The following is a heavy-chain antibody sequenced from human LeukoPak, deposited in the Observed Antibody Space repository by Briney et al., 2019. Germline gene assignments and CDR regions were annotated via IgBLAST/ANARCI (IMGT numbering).Heavy chain of an antibody. Sequence: GGSLRLSCAASGFTFSSYWMSWVRQAPGKGLEWVANIKQDGSEKYYVDSVKGRFTISRDNAKNSLYLQMNSLRAEDTAVYYCARDRADILTSYYLDYWGQGTLVTVSS. V-gene: IGHV3-7*01. CDR3: ARDRADILTSYYLDY. CDR2: IKQDGSEK. D-gene: IGHD3-9*01. J-gene: IGHJ4*02. CDR1: GFTFSSYW.